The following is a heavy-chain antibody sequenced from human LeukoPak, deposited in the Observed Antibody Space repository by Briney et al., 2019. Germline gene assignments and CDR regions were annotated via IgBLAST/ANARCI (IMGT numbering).Heavy chain of an antibody. J-gene: IGHJ6*02. V-gene: IGHV3-48*01. CDR2: ISSSSNTM. CDR3: ARGGSYRAPFMDV. D-gene: IGHD3-16*02. CDR1: GFTFSSYS. Sequence: GGSLRLSCAASGFTFSSYSMNWVRQAPGKGLEWVSYISSSSNTMYYTDSVKGRFTISRDNSKNTLYLQMNSLRAEDTAVYYCARGGSYRAPFMDVWGQGTTVTVSS.